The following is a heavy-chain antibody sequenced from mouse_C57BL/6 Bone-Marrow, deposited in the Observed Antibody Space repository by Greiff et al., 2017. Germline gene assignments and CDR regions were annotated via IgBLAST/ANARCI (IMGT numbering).Heavy chain of an antibody. J-gene: IGHJ3*01. V-gene: IGHV1-80*01. CDR1: GYAFSSYW. CDR3: ARGSMMVTKFAY. Sequence: QVQLQQSGAELVKPGASVKISCKASGYAFSSYWMNWVKQRPGKGLEWIGQLYPGDGDTNYNGKFKGKATLTADKSSSTAYMQLSSLTSEDSAVYFCARGSMMVTKFAYWGQGTLVTVSA. CDR2: LYPGDGDT. D-gene: IGHD2-3*01.